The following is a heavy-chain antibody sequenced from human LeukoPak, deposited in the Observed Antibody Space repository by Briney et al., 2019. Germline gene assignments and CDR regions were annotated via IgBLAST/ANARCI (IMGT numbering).Heavy chain of an antibody. CDR3: ARNPSRSDTYFDL. J-gene: IGHJ4*02. V-gene: IGHV1-8*01. CDR1: GYTFTDYE. Sequence: GASVKVSCKASGYTFTDYEINWVRQASGQGLEWMGWTNPSSRNRAYAPKFEGRVTMTTDTSTSTACMELRSLTSEDTAVYYCARNPSRSDTYFDLWGQGTLVTVSS. CDR2: TNPSSRNR. D-gene: IGHD5-18*01.